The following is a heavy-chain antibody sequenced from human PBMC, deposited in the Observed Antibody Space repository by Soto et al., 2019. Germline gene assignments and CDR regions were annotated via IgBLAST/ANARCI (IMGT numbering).Heavy chain of an antibody. V-gene: IGHV1-18*01. J-gene: IGHJ6*01. Sequence: ASVKVSCKASGGTFSSYAISWVRQAPGQGLEWMGWTSAYNGNTNYAQKLQGRVTMTTDTSTSTAYMELRSLRSDDTAVYYCARDPHCSGGSCYVSYYYYGMDVWGQGTTVTVSS. CDR3: ARDPHCSGGSCYVSYYYYGMDV. D-gene: IGHD2-15*01. CDR1: GGTFSSYA. CDR2: TSAYNGNT.